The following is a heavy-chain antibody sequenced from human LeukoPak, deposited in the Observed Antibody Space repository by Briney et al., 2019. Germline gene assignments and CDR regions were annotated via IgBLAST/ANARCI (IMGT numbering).Heavy chain of an antibody. CDR2: ISGSGGST. J-gene: IGHJ4*02. V-gene: IGHV3-23*01. Sequence: GGSLRLSCAASGFTFSCYAMSWVRQAPGKGLEWVSAISGSGGSTYYADSVKGRFTISRDNSKNTLYLQVNSLRAEDTAVYYCASDVDTAMVTDYWGQGTLVTVSS. CDR1: GFTFSCYA. D-gene: IGHD5-18*01. CDR3: ASDVDTAMVTDY.